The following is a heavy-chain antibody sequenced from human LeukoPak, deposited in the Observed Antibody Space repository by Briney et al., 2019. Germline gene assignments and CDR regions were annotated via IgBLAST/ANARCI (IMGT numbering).Heavy chain of an antibody. D-gene: IGHD3-16*01. CDR1: GFTFSDHH. CDR2: ISGSGNSI. V-gene: IGHV3-11*01. CDR3: ARGHWGMDY. Sequence: GGSLRLSCAASGFTFSDHHMSWIRQVPGKGLEWVGYISGSGNSIDYADSVKGRFIISRDNAKNSVYLEMNSLRAEDTAVFYCARGHWGMDYWGQGTLVTVSS. J-gene: IGHJ4*02.